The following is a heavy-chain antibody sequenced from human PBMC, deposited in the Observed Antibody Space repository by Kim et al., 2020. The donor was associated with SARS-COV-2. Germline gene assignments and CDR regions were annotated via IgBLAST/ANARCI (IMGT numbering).Heavy chain of an antibody. CDR2: IDWNSGSM. CDR1: GFTFGDYA. D-gene: IGHD2-2*01. V-gene: IGHV3-9*01. CDR3: TKAPTAVSSISPWGWFDP. J-gene: IGHJ5*02. Sequence: GGSLRLSCAASGFTFGDYAMHWVRQAPGKGLEWVSGIDWNSGSMDYADSAKGRFTISRDNAKNSLYLQMNSLRLEDTAFYYCTKAPTAVSSISPWGWFDPWGQGTLVTVSS.